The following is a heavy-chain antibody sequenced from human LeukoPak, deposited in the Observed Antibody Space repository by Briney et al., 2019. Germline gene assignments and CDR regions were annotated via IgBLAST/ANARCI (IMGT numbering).Heavy chain of an antibody. V-gene: IGHV6-1*01. CDR3: ARTSPYSSGGNGPRKYNWSDP. D-gene: IGHD6-19*01. Sequence: SQTLSLTCAISGDSVSSNSAAWNWIRQSPSRGLEWLGRTYYRSKWYNDYALSVKSRITINPDTSKNRFSLQLNSVTPEDTAVFYWARTSPYSSGGNGPRKYNWSDPGAREP. CDR1: GDSVSSNSAA. CDR2: TYYRSKWYN. J-gene: IGHJ5*02.